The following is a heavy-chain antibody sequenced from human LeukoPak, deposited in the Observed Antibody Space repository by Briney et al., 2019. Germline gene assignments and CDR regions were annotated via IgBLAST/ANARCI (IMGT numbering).Heavy chain of an antibody. Sequence: GGSLRLSCAASGFTFSSYAMSWVRQAPGKGLEWVSAISGSGGSTYYADSVKGRFTISRDNSKNTVYLQMNSLRAEDTAVYYCAKWSVTLYYYYYYMDVWGKGTTVTISS. V-gene: IGHV3-23*01. CDR3: AKWSVTLYYYYYYMDV. CDR1: GFTFSSYA. CDR2: ISGSGGST. J-gene: IGHJ6*03. D-gene: IGHD4-23*01.